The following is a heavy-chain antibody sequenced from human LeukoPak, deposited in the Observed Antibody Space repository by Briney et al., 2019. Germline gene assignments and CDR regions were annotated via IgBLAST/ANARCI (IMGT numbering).Heavy chain of an antibody. J-gene: IGHJ4*02. CDR1: GGSMSSSSYY. D-gene: IGHD2-21*02. CDR2: IYYSGST. Sequence: SETLSLTCTVSGGSMSSSSYYWGWIRQPPGKGLEWIGSIYYSGSTYYKPSLKSRLTVSVDTSKKQFSLKLSSVTAADTAVYYCAREAYCGGDCYSGFDYWGQGTLVTVSS. CDR3: AREAYCGGDCYSGFDY. V-gene: IGHV4-39*07.